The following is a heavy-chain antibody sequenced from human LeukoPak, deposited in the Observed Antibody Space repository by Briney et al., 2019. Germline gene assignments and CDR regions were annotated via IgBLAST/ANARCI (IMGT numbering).Heavy chain of an antibody. Sequence: PGGSLRLSCGASGLTFRNYWMHWVRQAPGKGLVWVSGVPGDGSTTIHADSVMGRFTISRDNAKNTLYLQMNNLSADDTAVYYCARALGGRWGYFDFWGQGALVTVSS. CDR1: GLTFRNYW. CDR2: VPGDGSTT. J-gene: IGHJ4*02. V-gene: IGHV3-74*01. CDR3: ARALGGRWGYFDF. D-gene: IGHD3-16*01.